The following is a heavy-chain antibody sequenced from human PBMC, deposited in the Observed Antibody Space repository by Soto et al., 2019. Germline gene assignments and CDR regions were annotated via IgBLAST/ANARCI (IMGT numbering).Heavy chain of an antibody. V-gene: IGHV3-7*01. J-gene: IGHJ6*02. CDR2: IKQDGSEK. CDR1: GFTFSNYW. CDR3: ARGAGTAKGRAYYYYGMDV. Sequence: SLRLSCAASGFTFSNYWMSWVRQAPGKGLEWVASIKQDGSEKYYVDSVKGRFTISRDNAKNSLYLQMNSLRAEDTAVYYCARGAGTAKGRAYYYYGMDVWGQGTTVTV. D-gene: IGHD5-18*01.